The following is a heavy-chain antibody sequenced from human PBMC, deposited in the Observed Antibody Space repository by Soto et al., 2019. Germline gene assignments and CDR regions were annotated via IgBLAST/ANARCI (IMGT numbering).Heavy chain of an antibody. CDR1: GGSISSGGYY. Sequence: QVQLQESGPGLVKPSQTLSLTCTVSGGSISSGGYYWSWIRQHPGERLEWIGYIYYSGSTYYNPSLKSRVAISVDTSKNQLSLKLSSVTAADTAIYYCARNRDGYNQYYFDYWGQGTLVTVSS. J-gene: IGHJ4*02. CDR3: ARNRDGYNQYYFDY. D-gene: IGHD5-12*01. CDR2: IYYSGST. V-gene: IGHV4-31*03.